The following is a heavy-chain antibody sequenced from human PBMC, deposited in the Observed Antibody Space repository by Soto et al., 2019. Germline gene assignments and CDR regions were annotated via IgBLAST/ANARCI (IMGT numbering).Heavy chain of an antibody. D-gene: IGHD3-10*01. CDR2: INPNSGGT. Sequence: ASVKVSCKASGYTFTGYYMHWVRQAPGQGLEWMGWINPNSGGTNYAQKVQGRVTMTRDTSISTAYMELSRLRSDDTAVYYCARAYGSGSASVGWGQGTLVTVSS. J-gene: IGHJ4*02. CDR1: GYTFTGYY. V-gene: IGHV1-2*02. CDR3: ARAYGSGSASVG.